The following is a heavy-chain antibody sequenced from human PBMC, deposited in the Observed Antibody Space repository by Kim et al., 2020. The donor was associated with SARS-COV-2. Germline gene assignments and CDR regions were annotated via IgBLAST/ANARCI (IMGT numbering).Heavy chain of an antibody. Sequence: SETLSLTCTVSGGSISSYYWSWIWQPPGKGLEWIGYIYYSGSTNYNPSLKSRVTISVDTSKNQFSLKLSSVTAADTAVYYCARHLPRGYDFWSGYSENWFDPWGQGTLVTVSS. D-gene: IGHD3-3*01. CDR3: ARHLPRGYDFWSGYSENWFDP. J-gene: IGHJ5*02. CDR1: GGSISSYY. CDR2: IYYSGST. V-gene: IGHV4-59*08.